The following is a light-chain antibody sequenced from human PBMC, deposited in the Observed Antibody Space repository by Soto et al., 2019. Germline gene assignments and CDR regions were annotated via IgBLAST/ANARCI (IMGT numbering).Light chain of an antibody. J-gene: IGKJ1*01. CDR3: QLRSNWPPDWT. V-gene: IGKV3-11*01. CDR1: QSVSSH. Sequence: EVVLTQSPAALSVSPGERATLSCRASQSVSSHLAWYQHKPGQVPRLLIYAVSNRATGIPARFSGSGSGADFNLTISSLEAEDFAVYYCQLRSNWPPDWTFGQGTKVELK. CDR2: AVS.